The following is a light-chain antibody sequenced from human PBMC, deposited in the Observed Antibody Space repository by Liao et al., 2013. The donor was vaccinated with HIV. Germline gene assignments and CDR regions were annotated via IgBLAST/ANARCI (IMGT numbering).Light chain of an antibody. CDR1: KLGDKN. Sequence: SYELTQPPSVSVSPGQTASITCSGDKLGDKNVCWYQQRPGQSPVLLIYQSSRRPSGIPERFSGSNSGNTATLTISGTQPMDEGDYYCQVWDRGPALFGGGTKLTVL. CDR2: QSS. J-gene: IGLJ2*01. V-gene: IGLV3-1*01. CDR3: QVWDRGPAL.